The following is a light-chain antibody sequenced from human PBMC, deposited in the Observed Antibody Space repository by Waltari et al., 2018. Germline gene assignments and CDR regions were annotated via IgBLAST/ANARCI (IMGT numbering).Light chain of an antibody. CDR1: QTIISS. J-gene: IGKJ1*01. Sequence: DIKMTQSPSPLSASIGDRVTITCRGSQTIISSLAWYQQKPGQAPRLLIYRATALETGVPSWFSGTGSGTEFILIINGLHPDDSSTYFCQQYDSFWSFGQGTKVEVK. CDR3: QQYDSFWS. CDR2: RAT. V-gene: IGKV1-5*03.